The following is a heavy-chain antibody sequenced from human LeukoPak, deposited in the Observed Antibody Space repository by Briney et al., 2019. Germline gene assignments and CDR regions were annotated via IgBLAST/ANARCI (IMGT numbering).Heavy chain of an antibody. D-gene: IGHD3-10*01. CDR1: GYTFRSYA. J-gene: IGHJ4*02. CDR3: AKATGGGYYYGSGKGPYFDY. Sequence: PGGSLRPSCAASGYTFRSYAMNWVRQTPGKGLEWVSGISGTGAATYYADSVKGRFTISRDNSKNTIYLLMNSLRVDDTAGYYWAKATGGGYYYGSGKGPYFDYWGQGTLVTVSS. CDR2: ISGTGAAT. V-gene: IGHV3-23*01.